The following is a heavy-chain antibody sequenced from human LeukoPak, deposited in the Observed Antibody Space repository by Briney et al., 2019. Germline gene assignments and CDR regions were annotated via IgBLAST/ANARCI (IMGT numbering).Heavy chain of an antibody. CDR3: ARDGGTTPFDY. Sequence: SETLSLTCTVSGGSISSISYYWSWIRQPPGKGLEWIGYIYYSGSTNYNPSLKSRVTISVDTSKNQFSLKLSSVTAADTAVYYCARDGGTTPFDYWGQGTLVTVSS. D-gene: IGHD4-17*01. V-gene: IGHV4-61*01. CDR1: GGSISSISYY. CDR2: IYYSGST. J-gene: IGHJ4*02.